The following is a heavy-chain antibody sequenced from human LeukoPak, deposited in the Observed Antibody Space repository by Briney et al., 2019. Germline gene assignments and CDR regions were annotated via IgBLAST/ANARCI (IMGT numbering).Heavy chain of an antibody. D-gene: IGHD5-12*01. CDR2: ISSSSSYI. J-gene: IGHJ6*02. Sequence: GGSLRLSCAASGFTFSSYSMNWVRQAPGKGLEWVSSISSSSSYIYYADSVKGRFTISRDNAKNSLYLQMNSLRAEDTAVYYCAREVGYSGYGYKHYYYYGMDVWGQGTTVTVSS. CDR1: GFTFSSYS. CDR3: AREVGYSGYGYKHYYYYGMDV. V-gene: IGHV3-21*01.